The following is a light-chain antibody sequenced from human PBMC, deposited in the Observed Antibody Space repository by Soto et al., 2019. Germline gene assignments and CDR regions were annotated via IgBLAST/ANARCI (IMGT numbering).Light chain of an antibody. CDR3: QHYDSYSPT. CDR2: QAS. CDR1: QSISRY. J-gene: IGKJ1*01. V-gene: IGKV1-5*03. Sequence: DIPMTQSPSTLSASVGDRVAITCRASQSISRYLAWYQQIPGKAPKLLIYQASSLESGVPSRFSGSGSGTEFTLTINSLQPDDFASYYCQHYDSYSPTFGQGTKVEMK.